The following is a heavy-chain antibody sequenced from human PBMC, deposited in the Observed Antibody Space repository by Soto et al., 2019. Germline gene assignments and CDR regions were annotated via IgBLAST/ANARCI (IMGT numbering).Heavy chain of an antibody. CDR1: GGSISRGGYY. V-gene: IGHV4-31*03. J-gene: IGHJ6*03. CDR3: ARKDGGYGDYIDV. D-gene: IGHD5-12*01. Sequence: QVQLQESGPGLVKPSQTLSPTCTVSGGSISRGGYYWSWIRQHPGKGLEWIGYIYYSGGTYSNPSHKSRVTISVETSDMRFSLRLSYESAADTAVYDCARKDGGYGDYIDVWGKWTAVPVSS. CDR2: IYYSGGT.